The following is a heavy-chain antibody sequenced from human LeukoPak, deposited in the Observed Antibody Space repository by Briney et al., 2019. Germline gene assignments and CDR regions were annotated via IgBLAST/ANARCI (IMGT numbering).Heavy chain of an antibody. D-gene: IGHD4-17*01. CDR3: VKVYPTVTTSSVLGS. J-gene: IGHJ4*02. V-gene: IGHV3-30*18. Sequence: GGSLRLSCAASGFIFSNYAIHWVRQAPGKGLEWVAAVSYDGNLQHYADAVKGRFTVSRDNSKNTVFLQINPLRTEDSAVYWCVKVYPTVTTSSVLGSWGQGTLVTVSS. CDR2: VSYDGNLQ. CDR1: GFIFSNYA.